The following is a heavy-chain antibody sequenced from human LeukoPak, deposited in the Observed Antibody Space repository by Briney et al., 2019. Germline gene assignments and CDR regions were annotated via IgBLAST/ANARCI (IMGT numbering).Heavy chain of an antibody. D-gene: IGHD5-18*01. CDR3: ARTRRGQLWNRARDFDY. CDR2: MNPNSGNT. J-gene: IGHJ4*02. Sequence: ASVKVSCKASGYTFTSYDINWVRRATGQGLEWMGWMNPNSGNTGYAQKFQGRVTITRNTSISTAYMELSSLRSEDTAVYYCARTRRGQLWNRARDFDYWGQGTLVTVSS. V-gene: IGHV1-8*03. CDR1: GYTFTSYD.